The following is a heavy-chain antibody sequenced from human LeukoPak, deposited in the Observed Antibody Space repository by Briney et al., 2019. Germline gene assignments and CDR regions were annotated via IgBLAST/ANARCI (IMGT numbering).Heavy chain of an antibody. J-gene: IGHJ4*02. CDR3: AKDEEVVVAAIDY. Sequence: GGSLRLSCAASGFTVSSNYMSWVRQAPGKGLEWVSAISGSGGSTYYADSVKGRFTISRDNSKNTLYLQMNSLRAEDTAVYYCAKDEEVVVAAIDYWGQGTLVTVSS. CDR2: ISGSGGST. V-gene: IGHV3-23*01. CDR1: GFTVSSNY. D-gene: IGHD2-15*01.